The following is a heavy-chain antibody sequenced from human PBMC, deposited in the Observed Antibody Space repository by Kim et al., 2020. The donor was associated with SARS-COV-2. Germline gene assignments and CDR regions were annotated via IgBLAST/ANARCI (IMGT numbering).Heavy chain of an antibody. CDR1: GGSISSSSYY. J-gene: IGHJ4*02. CDR2: IYYSGST. CDR3: ARTGSGSYYTIDY. Sequence: SETLSLTCTVSGGSISSSSYYWGWIRQPPGKGLEWIGSIYYSGSTYYNPSLKSRVTISVDTSKNQFSLKLSSVTAADTAMYYCARTGSGSYYTIDYWGQGTLVTVSS. V-gene: IGHV4-39*07. D-gene: IGHD3-10*01.